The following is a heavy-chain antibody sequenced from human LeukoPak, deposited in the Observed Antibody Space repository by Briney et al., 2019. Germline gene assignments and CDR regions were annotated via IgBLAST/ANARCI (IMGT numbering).Heavy chain of an antibody. D-gene: IGHD6-13*01. V-gene: IGHV3-21*01. CDR3: ARLKAAAGRTFDY. CDR1: GFTFSSYS. CDR2: ISSSSSYI. J-gene: IGHJ4*02. Sequence: GGSLRLSCAASGFTFSSYSMNWVRQAPGKGLEWVSSISSSSSYIYYADSVKGRFTISRDNAKNSLYLQMNSLRAEDTAVYYCARLKAAAGRTFDYWGQGTLVAVSS.